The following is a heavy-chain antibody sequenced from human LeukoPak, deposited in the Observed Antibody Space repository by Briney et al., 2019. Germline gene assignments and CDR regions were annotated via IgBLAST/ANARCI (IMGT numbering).Heavy chain of an antibody. D-gene: IGHD3-10*01. CDR1: GYTFTSYY. CDR2: INPNSGGT. CDR3: ARDRAVWFGEPKYYFDY. Sequence: GASVKVSCKASGYTFTSYYMHWVRQAPGQGLEWMGWINPNSGGTNYAQKFQGRVTMTRDTSISTAYMELSRLRSDDTAVYYCARDRAVWFGEPKYYFDYWGQGTLVTVSS. J-gene: IGHJ4*02. V-gene: IGHV1-2*02.